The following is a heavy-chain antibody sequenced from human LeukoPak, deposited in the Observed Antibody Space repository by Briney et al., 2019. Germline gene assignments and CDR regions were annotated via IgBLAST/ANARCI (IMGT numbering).Heavy chain of an antibody. CDR3: ARDESGSYYEN. CDR2: INPNSGGT. D-gene: IGHD1-26*01. CDR1: GYTFTDHY. V-gene: IGHV1-2*02. Sequence: ASVKVSCKASGYTFTDHYMHCVRQGPGQGPEWMGWINPNSGGTHYAQKFQGRVTMTRDTSISTAYMELSRLRSDDTAVYYCARDESGSYYENWGQGTLVTVSS. J-gene: IGHJ4*02.